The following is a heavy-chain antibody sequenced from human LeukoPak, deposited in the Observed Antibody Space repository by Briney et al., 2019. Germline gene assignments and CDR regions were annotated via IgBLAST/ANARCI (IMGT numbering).Heavy chain of an antibody. CDR3: AKDTYPGIAAAGTFTR. Sequence: GGSLRLSCAASGFIFSNYGMNWVRQAPGKGLEWVAAISASGSATSYADSVRGRFTISRDNSKSTTYLQMNSLRAEDTAVYYCAKDTYPGIAAAGTFTRWGQGTLVTVSS. CDR1: GFIFSNYG. CDR2: ISASGSAT. V-gene: IGHV3-23*01. J-gene: IGHJ4*02. D-gene: IGHD6-13*01.